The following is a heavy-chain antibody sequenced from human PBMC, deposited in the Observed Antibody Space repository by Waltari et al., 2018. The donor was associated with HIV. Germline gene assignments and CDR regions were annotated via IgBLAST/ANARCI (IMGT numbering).Heavy chain of an antibody. V-gene: IGHV3-33*01. Sequence: QVQLVESGGGVVQPGTSLTLSCAVSGFPFCNFAFHWVRQSTGKGLEWLAVFWSDGAEISYADSVKGRFTVSKDSSQKTLYLHLTSLRAEDTALYYCARGYSSSRWIPLYHWGRGTLVTVSS. D-gene: IGHD6-6*01. J-gene: IGHJ4*02. CDR3: ARGYSSSRWIPLYH. CDR2: FWSDGAEI. CDR1: GFPFCNFA.